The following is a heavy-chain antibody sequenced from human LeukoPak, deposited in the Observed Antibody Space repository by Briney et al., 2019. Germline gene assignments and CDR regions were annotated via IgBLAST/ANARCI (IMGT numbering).Heavy chain of an antibody. CDR3: VTPYCSSISCLDVFNM. J-gene: IGHJ3*02. Sequence: SQTLSLTCNVSGVSVTDGRYYCTWIRQHPGKGLEWIGYKYYSGSAKYNPSLKSRLTISIDTSKNQFSLQLSSVTAADTATYYGVTPYCSSISCLDVFNMWGQGTRVTVSS. V-gene: IGHV4-31*03. D-gene: IGHD2-2*01. CDR2: KYYSGSA. CDR1: GVSVTDGRYY.